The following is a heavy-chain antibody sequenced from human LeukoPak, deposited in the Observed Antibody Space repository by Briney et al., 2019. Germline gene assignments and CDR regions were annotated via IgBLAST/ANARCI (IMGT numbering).Heavy chain of an antibody. CDR3: ARVLAADDGLYNWFDP. D-gene: IGHD6-13*01. CDR1: GYTFTDYY. V-gene: IGHV1-8*02. Sequence: GASVKVSCKASGYTFTDYYIHWVRQAPGQGLEWMGWMNPNSGNTGYAQKFQGRVTMTRNTSISTAYMELSSLRSEDTAVYYCARVLAADDGLYNWFDPWGQGTLVTVSS. CDR2: MNPNSGNT. J-gene: IGHJ5*02.